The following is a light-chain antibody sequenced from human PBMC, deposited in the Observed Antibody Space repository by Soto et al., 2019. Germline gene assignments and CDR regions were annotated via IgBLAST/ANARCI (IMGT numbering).Light chain of an antibody. Sequence: EIVMTQSPATLSVSPGERAALSCRASQSVSSNFAWYQQKPGQAPRLLIYGASTRATGIPARFSGSCSGTEFTLTISSLQSEDFAVYYCQQYNNWPYTFGQGTKLEI. CDR3: QQYNNWPYT. J-gene: IGKJ2*01. V-gene: IGKV3-15*01. CDR2: GAS. CDR1: QSVSSN.